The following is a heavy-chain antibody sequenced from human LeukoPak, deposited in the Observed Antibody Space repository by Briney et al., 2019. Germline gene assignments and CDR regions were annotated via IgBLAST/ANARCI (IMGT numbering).Heavy chain of an antibody. Sequence: GESLKISCKGSGYSFTSYWIGWVRQMPGKGLEWMGIIYPGDSDTRYSPSFQGQVTISADKSISTAYLQWSSLKASDTAMYYCTRRQVYYSDSSGYPAYYFDYWGQGTLVTVSS. D-gene: IGHD3-22*01. CDR1: GYSFTSYW. CDR3: TRRQVYYSDSSGYPAYYFDY. CDR2: IYPGDSDT. J-gene: IGHJ4*02. V-gene: IGHV5-51*01.